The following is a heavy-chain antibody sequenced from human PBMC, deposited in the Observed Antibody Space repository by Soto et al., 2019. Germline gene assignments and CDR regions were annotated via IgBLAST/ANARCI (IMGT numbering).Heavy chain of an antibody. V-gene: IGHV3-23*01. CDR1: GFTFSNYA. CDR3: ALQLTFGSSSDY. CDR2: IGGSGAPT. Sequence: EVQLLESGGGLVQPGGSLRLSCAASGFTFSNYAMNWVRQAPGKGLEWVSTIGGSGAPTYYADSVRGRFTISRDNSKNTLYLQMNSLTDDDTAVYFCALQLTFGSSSDYWGQGTLVTVSS. D-gene: IGHD3-10*01. J-gene: IGHJ4*02.